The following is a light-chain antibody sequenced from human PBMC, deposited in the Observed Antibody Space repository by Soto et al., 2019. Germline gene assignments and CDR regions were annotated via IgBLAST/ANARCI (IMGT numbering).Light chain of an antibody. Sequence: EIVLTQSPATLSLSPGERATLFCRASHSVGSYLAWYQQKPGQAPRLLIYDASNRATGIPARFSGSGSGTDFTLTISSLEPEDFAVYYCQERSNWSWTFGQGTKV. CDR2: DAS. V-gene: IGKV3-11*01. CDR3: QERSNWSWT. CDR1: HSVGSY. J-gene: IGKJ1*01.